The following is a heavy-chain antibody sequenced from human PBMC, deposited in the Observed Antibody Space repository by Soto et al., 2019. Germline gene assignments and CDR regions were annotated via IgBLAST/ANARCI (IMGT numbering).Heavy chain of an antibody. D-gene: IGHD1-20*01. Sequence: QVQLQESGPGLVKPSETLSLTCTVSGGSISSYYWSWIRQPPGKGLEWIGYIYYSGSTNYNPSLKSRVTISVDASKNQFSLKRSSVTAADTAVYYCARPVGLITGPTWGWFDPWGQGTLVTVSS. V-gene: IGHV4-59*01. CDR2: IYYSGST. CDR1: GGSISSYY. CDR3: ARPVGLITGPTWGWFDP. J-gene: IGHJ5*02.